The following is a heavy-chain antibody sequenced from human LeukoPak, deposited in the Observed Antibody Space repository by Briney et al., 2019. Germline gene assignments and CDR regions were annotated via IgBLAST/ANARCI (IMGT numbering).Heavy chain of an antibody. J-gene: IGHJ4*02. CDR1: GVSVSSGPYY. Sequence: PPETLSLTCTVSGVSVSSGPYYWSWIRQPPGKGLEWIGYMYYSGGTNYNPSLKSRVTISVDTSKNEFSLKLTSVTAADTAMYFCARFVRTGGDIKYFFDYWGQGTLVTVSS. D-gene: IGHD2-21*02. V-gene: IGHV4-61*01. CDR2: MYYSGGT. CDR3: ARFVRTGGDIKYFFDY.